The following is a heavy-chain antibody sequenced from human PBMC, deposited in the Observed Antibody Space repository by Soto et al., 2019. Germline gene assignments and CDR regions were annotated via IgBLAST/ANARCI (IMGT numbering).Heavy chain of an antibody. V-gene: IGHV4-31*03. CDR3: SSEVNYGSGSYLRHHAFHI. CDR1: GGSISSGGYY. Sequence: SETLSLTCTVSGGSISSGGYYWSWIRQHPGKGLEWIGYIYYSGSTYYNPSLKSRVTISVDTSKNQFSLKLSSVTAADTAVYYCSSEVNYGSGSYLRHHAFHISGPGTMVPVSS. J-gene: IGHJ3*02. D-gene: IGHD3-10*01. CDR2: IYYSGST.